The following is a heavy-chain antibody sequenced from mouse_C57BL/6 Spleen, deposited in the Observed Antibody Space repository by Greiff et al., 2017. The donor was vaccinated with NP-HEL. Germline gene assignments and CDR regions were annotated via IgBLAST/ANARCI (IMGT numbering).Heavy chain of an antibody. V-gene: IGHV5-4*01. Sequence: EVHLVESGGGLVKPGGSLKLSCAASGFTFSSYAMSWVRQTPDKRLEWVATISDGGSYTYYPDNVKGRFTISRDNAKNNLYLQMSHLKSEDTAMYYSASLDSSGSWFAYWGQGTLVTVSA. D-gene: IGHD3-2*02. J-gene: IGHJ3*01. CDR1: GFTFSSYA. CDR2: ISDGGSYT. CDR3: ASLDSSGSWFAY.